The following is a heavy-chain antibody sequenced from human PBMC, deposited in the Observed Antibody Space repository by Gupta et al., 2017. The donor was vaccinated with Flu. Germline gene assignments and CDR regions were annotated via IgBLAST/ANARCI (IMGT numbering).Heavy chain of an antibody. Sequence: QVQLVESGGGVVQPGRSLRLSCAASGFSFSSYGMHWVRQAPGKGLEWVAVIWYDGSDKYYADSVKGRFTISRDNSENTVYLQMNSLRAEDTAVYYCARGAHGGTRGDYYHYAMDVWGQGTTVTVSS. CDR1: GFSFSSYG. CDR3: ARGAHGGTRGDYYHYAMDV. D-gene: IGHD3-10*01. J-gene: IGHJ6*02. CDR2: IWYDGSDK. V-gene: IGHV3-33*01.